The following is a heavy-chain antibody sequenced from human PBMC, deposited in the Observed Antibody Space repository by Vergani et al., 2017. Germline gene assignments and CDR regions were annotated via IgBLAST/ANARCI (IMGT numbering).Heavy chain of an antibody. CDR3: AKDGRYNWNDWGYYFDY. J-gene: IGHJ4*02. CDR2: ISWNSGSI. CDR1: GFTFDDYA. D-gene: IGHD1-1*01. V-gene: IGHV3-9*01. Sequence: EVQLVESGGGLVQPGRSLRLSCAASGFTFDDYAMHWVRQAPGKGLEWVSGISWNSGSIGYADSVKGRFTISRDNAKNSLYLQMNSLRAEDTALYYCAKDGRYNWNDWGYYFDYWGQGTLVTVSS.